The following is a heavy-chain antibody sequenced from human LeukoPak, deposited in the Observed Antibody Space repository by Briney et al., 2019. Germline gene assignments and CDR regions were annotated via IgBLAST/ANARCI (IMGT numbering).Heavy chain of an antibody. J-gene: IGHJ4*02. V-gene: IGHV3-30*04. CDR2: ISYDGSNK. D-gene: IGHD3-10*01. Sequence: GRSLRLSCAASGFTFSSYAMHWVRQAPGKGLEWVAVISYDGSNKYYADSVKGRFTISRDNSKNTLYLQMNSLRAEDTAVYYCARDGGEFRYFDYWGQGTLVTVSS. CDR3: ARDGGEFRYFDY. CDR1: GFTFSSYA.